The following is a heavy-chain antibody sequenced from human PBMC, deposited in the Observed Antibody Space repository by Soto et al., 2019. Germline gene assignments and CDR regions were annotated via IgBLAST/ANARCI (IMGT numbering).Heavy chain of an antibody. V-gene: IGHV3-23*01. CDR2: ITGRGGVT. Sequence: GSLRLSCTASGFTFSNYAMNWVRQAPGKGLEWVSTITGRGGVTYYSDSVKGRFTISRDNSKNTLYLRMNSLRAGDTAVYYCAKDGWKSHSDTSAYRYGMDVWGQGTTVTVSS. D-gene: IGHD3-22*01. CDR1: GFTFSNYA. J-gene: IGHJ6*02. CDR3: AKDGWKSHSDTSAYRYGMDV.